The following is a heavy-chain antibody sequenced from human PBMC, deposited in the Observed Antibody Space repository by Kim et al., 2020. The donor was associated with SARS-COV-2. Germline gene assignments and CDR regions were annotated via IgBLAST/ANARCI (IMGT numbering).Heavy chain of an antibody. V-gene: IGHV4-31*02. CDR3: ARDFLSGRGGFDY. Sequence: YPHSEKSRFTKSVDTSKTPFSLKLSSVTGADTAVYYCARDFLSGRGGFDYWGQGTLVTVSS. D-gene: IGHD1-1*01. J-gene: IGHJ4*02.